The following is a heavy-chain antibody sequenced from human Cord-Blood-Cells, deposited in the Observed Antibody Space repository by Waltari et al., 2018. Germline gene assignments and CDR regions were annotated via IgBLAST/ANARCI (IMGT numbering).Heavy chain of an antibody. CDR2: IVVGSGNT. CDR3: AADLPRGFIVARLGY. D-gene: IGHD6-6*01. Sequence: QMQLVQSGPEVKKPGTSVKVSCKASGFTFTSSAVQWVRQARGQRLEWIGWIVVGSGNTNYAQKFQERVTITRDMSTSTAYMELSSLRSEDTAVYYCAADLPRGFIVARLGYWGQGTLVTVSS. V-gene: IGHV1-58*01. CDR1: GFTFTSSA. J-gene: IGHJ4*02.